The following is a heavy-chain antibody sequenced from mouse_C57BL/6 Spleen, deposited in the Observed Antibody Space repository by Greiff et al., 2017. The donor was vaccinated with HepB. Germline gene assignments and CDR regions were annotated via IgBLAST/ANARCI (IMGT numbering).Heavy chain of an antibody. CDR3: ARADLGWYFDV. J-gene: IGHJ1*03. V-gene: IGHV3-6*01. CDR2: ISYDGSN. Sequence: EVKLLESGPGLVKPSQSLSLTCSVTGYSITSGYYWNWIRQFPGNKLEWMGYISYDGSNNYNPSPKNRISITRDTSKNQFFLKLNSVTTEDTATYYCARADLGWYFDVWGTGTTVTVSS. CDR1: GYSITSGYY.